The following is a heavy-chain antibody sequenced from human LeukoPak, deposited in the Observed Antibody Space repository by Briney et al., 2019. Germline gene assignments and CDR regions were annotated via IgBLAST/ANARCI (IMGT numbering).Heavy chain of an antibody. D-gene: IGHD4-23*01. CDR2: ISSSGGTI. J-gene: IGHJ4*02. CDR1: GFTFSSYE. CDR3: ARATVVTPDFDY. V-gene: IGHV3-48*03. Sequence: GGSLRLSCAASGFTFSSYEMNWVRQAPGKGLEWVSYISSSGGTIYYADSVKGRFTISRDNAKNSLYLQMNSLRAEDTAVYYCARATVVTPDFDYWGQGTLVTVSS.